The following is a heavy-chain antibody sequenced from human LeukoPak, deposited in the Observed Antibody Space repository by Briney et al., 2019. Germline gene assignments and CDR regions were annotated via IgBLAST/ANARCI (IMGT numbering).Heavy chain of an antibody. Sequence: GSLILSCSTSGFTFSNFVMQWVRQTPGKGLEYVSVISTDGSQYYPDSVKGRFTIFRDNSKNTLYLQMNSLRPEDTAIYYCAKNDGNIWQPHSWGQGTLVTVSS. CDR2: ISTDGSQ. CDR3: AKNDGNIWQPHS. J-gene: IGHJ4*02. CDR1: GFTFSNFV. V-gene: IGHV3-64D*06.